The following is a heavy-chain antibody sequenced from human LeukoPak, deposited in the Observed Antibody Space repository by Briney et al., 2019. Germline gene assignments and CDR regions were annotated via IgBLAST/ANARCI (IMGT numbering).Heavy chain of an antibody. CDR2: IYHSGST. Sequence: PSETLSLTCAVSGGSISSSNWWSWVRLPPGKGLEWIGEIYHSGSTNYNPSLKSRGTISVDKSKNQSSLKLSSVTAADTAVYYCARDGKDYYDSSGYIYYYYMDVWGKGTTVTISS. J-gene: IGHJ6*03. CDR1: GGSISSSNW. V-gene: IGHV4-4*02. D-gene: IGHD3-22*01. CDR3: ARDGKDYYDSSGYIYYYYMDV.